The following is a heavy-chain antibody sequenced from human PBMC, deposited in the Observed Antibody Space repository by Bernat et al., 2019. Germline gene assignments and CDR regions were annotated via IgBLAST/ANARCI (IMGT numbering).Heavy chain of an antibody. CDR1: GFTFRDYW. J-gene: IGHJ4*02. CDR2: INIDGTTT. D-gene: IGHD1/OR15-1a*01. CDR3: VRDPNRRLDY. Sequence: EVQLAESGGGLVQPGGSLRLSCLASGFTFRDYWMDWVRQAPGKGPVWVSRINIDGTTTNYADSVKGRFTMSRDNAKNTVYLQMNSLRAEDTAVYYCVRDPNRRLDYWGQGTQVTVSP. V-gene: IGHV3-74*01.